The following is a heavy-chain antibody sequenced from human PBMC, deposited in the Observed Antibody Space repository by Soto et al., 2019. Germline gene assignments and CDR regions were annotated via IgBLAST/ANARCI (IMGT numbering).Heavy chain of an antibody. D-gene: IGHD2-15*01. CDR3: ARGHCSGGSCYSFDY. CDR2: INHSGST. V-gene: IGHV4-34*01. CDR1: GGSFSGYY. Sequence: SETLSLTCAVYGGSFSGYYWSWIRRPPGKGLEWIGEINHSGSTNYNPSLKSRVTISVDTSKNQFSLKLSSVTAADTAVYYCARGHCSGGSCYSFDYWGQGTLVTVSS. J-gene: IGHJ4*02.